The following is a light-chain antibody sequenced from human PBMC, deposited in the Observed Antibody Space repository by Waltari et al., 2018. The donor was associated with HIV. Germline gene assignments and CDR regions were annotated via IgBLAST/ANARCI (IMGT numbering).Light chain of an antibody. J-gene: IGLJ2*01. CDR1: NIGGKR. CDR3: QLWTTYRYPVV. CDR2: DNN. Sequence: SYVLTKPPSLSVAPGQTARIACGGHNIGGKRMHWYKQKPGQAPVLVAYDNNARRSGIICRFAGSTSCTTATLTVSRVEARDESDYYCQLWTTYRYPVVFGGGAKLAVL. V-gene: IGLV3-21*02.